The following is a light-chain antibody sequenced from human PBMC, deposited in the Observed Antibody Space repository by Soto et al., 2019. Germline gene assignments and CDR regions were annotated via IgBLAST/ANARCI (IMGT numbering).Light chain of an antibody. CDR1: SSDVGTYDH. CDR3: FSYAGRSTWV. V-gene: IGLV2-23*01. Sequence: QSALTQPASVSGSPGQSITISCIATSSDVGTYDHVSWYQQHPGKAPKLISGVSDRFSGSKSGNPASLTISGLQAGDEADYYCFSYAGRSTWVFGGGTKLTVL. J-gene: IGLJ3*02.